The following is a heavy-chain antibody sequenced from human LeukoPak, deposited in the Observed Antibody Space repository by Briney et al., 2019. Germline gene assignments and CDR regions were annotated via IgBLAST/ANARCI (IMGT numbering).Heavy chain of an antibody. D-gene: IGHD1-1*01. J-gene: IGHJ6*03. CDR1: GYSFTSYW. CDR3: ARQRTRGYHYMDV. CDR2: IYPGDSDT. Sequence: GESLKISCKGSGYSFTSYWIGWVRQMPGKGLEWMGIIYPGDSDTRYSPPFQGQVTISADKSISTAYLQWSSLKASDTAMYYCARQRTRGYHYMDVWGKGTTVTISS. V-gene: IGHV5-51*01.